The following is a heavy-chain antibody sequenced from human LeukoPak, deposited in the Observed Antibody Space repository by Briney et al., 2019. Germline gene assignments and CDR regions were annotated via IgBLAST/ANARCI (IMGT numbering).Heavy chain of an antibody. V-gene: IGHV4-34*01. CDR3: ARGPYYYDSSGYYYSYFDY. Sequence: SETLSLTCAVYGGSFSGYYWSWIRQPPGKGLEWIGEINHSGSTNYNPSLKSRVTISVDTSKNQFSLKLSSVTAADTAVYYCARGPYYYDSSGYYYSYFDYWGQGTLVTVSS. CDR1: GGSFSGYY. CDR2: INHSGST. D-gene: IGHD3-22*01. J-gene: IGHJ4*02.